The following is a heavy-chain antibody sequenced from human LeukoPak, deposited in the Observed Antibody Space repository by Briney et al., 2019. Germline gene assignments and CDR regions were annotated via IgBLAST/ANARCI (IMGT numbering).Heavy chain of an antibody. Sequence: PGGSLRLSCAASGFNFDDYAMHWVRQAPGKGLELVSGISWNSGSIGYADSVKGRFTISRDNAKNSLYLQMNSLRAEDTALYYCTIDGITMVLGAFDIWGQGTMVTVSS. CDR2: ISWNSGSI. CDR3: TIDGITMVLGAFDI. J-gene: IGHJ3*02. V-gene: IGHV3-9*01. CDR1: GFNFDDYA. D-gene: IGHD3-10*01.